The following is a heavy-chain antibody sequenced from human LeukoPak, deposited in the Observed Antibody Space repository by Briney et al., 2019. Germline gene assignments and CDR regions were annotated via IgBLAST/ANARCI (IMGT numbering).Heavy chain of an antibody. D-gene: IGHD3/OR15-3a*01. CDR1: GCSISSYY. CDR3: ARVQWTSYYYMDV. V-gene: IGHV4-59*01. CDR2: IYYSGTN. J-gene: IGHJ6*03. Sequence: SETLSLTCTVSGCSISSYYWSWIRQPPGKGLEWIGYIYYSGTNKYNPSLKSRVTISLDTSKNQFSLKLRSVTAADTAVYYCARVQWTSYYYMDVWGKGTTVTVSS.